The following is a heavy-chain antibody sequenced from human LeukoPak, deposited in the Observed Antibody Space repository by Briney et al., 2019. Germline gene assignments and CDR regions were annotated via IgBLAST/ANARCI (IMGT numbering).Heavy chain of an antibody. V-gene: IGHV1-46*01. Sequence: ASVKVSCKASGYTFTSYYMHWVRQAPGQGLEWMGIINPSGGSTSYAQKFQGRVTMTRDMSTSTVYMELSSLRSEDTAVYYCARGSKRITMVRGVIEPYYYYMDVWGKGTTVTVSS. D-gene: IGHD3-10*01. CDR1: GYTFTSYY. CDR3: ARGSKRITMVRGVIEPYYYYMDV. CDR2: INPSGGST. J-gene: IGHJ6*03.